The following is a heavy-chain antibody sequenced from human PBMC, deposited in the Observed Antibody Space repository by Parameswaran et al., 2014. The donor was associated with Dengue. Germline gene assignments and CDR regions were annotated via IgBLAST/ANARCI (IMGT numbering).Heavy chain of an antibody. J-gene: IGHJ4*02. CDR3: ARPVVRGGYFDY. V-gene: IGHV5-51*01. CDR2: IYPGDSDT. D-gene: IGHD3-10*01. Sequence: VRQAPGKGLEWMGIIYPGDSDTIYSPSFQGQVTISAGKSISTAYLQWSSLKASDTAMYYCARPVVRGGYFDYWGQGTLVTVSS.